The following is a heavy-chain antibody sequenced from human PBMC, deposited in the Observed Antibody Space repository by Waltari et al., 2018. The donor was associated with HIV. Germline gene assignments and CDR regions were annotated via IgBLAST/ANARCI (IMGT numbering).Heavy chain of an antibody. J-gene: IGHJ4*02. Sequence: EVQLLESGGGLVQPGGSLRLSCAASGFTFSSYAMSWVRQAPGKGLEWGSAISGSAGSTYYADSVKGRFTISRDNSKNTLSLQMNSLRAEDTAVYYCAKARGEWLPLYYFDYWGQGTLVTVSS. CDR2: ISGSAGST. V-gene: IGHV3-23*01. CDR1: GFTFSSYA. CDR3: AKARGEWLPLYYFDY. D-gene: IGHD3-3*01.